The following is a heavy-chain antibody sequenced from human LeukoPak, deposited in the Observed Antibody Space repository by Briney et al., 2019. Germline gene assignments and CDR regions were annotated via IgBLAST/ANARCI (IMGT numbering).Heavy chain of an antibody. J-gene: IGHJ5*02. CDR1: GFTFSVYW. V-gene: IGHV3-7*01. CDR3: ARGGSWFAP. Sequence: GGSLRLSCVASGFTFSVYWMSWVRQAPGKGLEWVANIKEDGSEKYYVDSVKGRFTISRDSAKNSLYLQMSGLRAEDTAVYYCARGGSWFAPWGQGTLVTVSS. D-gene: IGHD3-10*01. CDR2: IKEDGSEK.